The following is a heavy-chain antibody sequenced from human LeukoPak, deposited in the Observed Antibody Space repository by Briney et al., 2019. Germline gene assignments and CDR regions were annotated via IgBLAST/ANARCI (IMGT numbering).Heavy chain of an antibody. D-gene: IGHD5-24*01. CDR2: ISSNGGST. J-gene: IGHJ4*02. CDR1: GFTFSSYA. Sequence: GGSLRLSCAAAGFTFSSYAMHWVRQAPGKGLEYVSAISSNGGSTYYADSVKGRFTISRDNSKNTLYLQMSSLRAEDTAVYYCVKGRDGYNYGTLDYWGQGTLVTVSS. V-gene: IGHV3-64D*09. CDR3: VKGRDGYNYGTLDY.